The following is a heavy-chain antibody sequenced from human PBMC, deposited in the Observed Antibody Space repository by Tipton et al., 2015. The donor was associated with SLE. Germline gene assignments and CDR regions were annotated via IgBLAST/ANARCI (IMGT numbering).Heavy chain of an antibody. D-gene: IGHD6-13*01. CDR3: ARPGGQSSSFFDY. CDR2: INHSGST. J-gene: IGHJ4*02. CDR1: GGSFSGYY. Sequence: TLSLTCAVYGGSFSGYYWSWIRQPPGKGLEWIGEINHSGSTNYNPSLKSRVTISVDTSKNQFSLKLSSVTAADTAVYYCARPGGQSSSFFDYWGQGTLVTVSS. V-gene: IGHV4-34*01.